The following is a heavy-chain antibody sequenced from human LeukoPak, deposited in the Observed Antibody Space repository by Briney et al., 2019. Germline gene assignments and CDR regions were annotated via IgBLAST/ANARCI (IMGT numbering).Heavy chain of an antibody. V-gene: IGHV3-23*01. J-gene: IGHJ3*02. Sequence: PGGSLRLSCAASGFTFSSYAMSWVRQAPGKGLEWISAISGSGGSTYYAGSVKGRFTISRDNSKNTLYLQMNSLIAEDTAVYYCAKVPTGYYSGGDAFDIWGQGTMVTVSS. CDR2: ISGSGGST. D-gene: IGHD3-9*01. CDR3: AKVPTGYYSGGDAFDI. CDR1: GFTFSSYA.